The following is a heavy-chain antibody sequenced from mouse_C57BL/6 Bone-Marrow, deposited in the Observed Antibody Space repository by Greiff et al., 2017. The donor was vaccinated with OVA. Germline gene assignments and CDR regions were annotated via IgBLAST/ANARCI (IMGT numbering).Heavy chain of an antibody. CDR3: ARQDYGSSWWYFDV. Sequence: DVMLVESGGGLVQPGGSLKLSCAASGFTFSDYYMYWVRQTPEKRLEWVAYISNGGGSTYYPDTVKGRFTISRDNAKNTLYLQMSRLKSEDTAMYYCARQDYGSSWWYFDVWGTGTTVTVSS. J-gene: IGHJ1*03. CDR1: GFTFSDYY. V-gene: IGHV5-12*01. CDR2: ISNGGGST. D-gene: IGHD1-1*01.